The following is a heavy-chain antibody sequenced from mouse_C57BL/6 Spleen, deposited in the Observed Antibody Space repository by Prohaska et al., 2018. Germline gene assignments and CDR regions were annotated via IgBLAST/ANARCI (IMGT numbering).Heavy chain of an antibody. CDR2: INPSNGGT. Sequence: QRPGQGLEWIGTINPSNGGTNNNEKSKSKATLTVDKSSSTAYMEVSSLTSEDSAVYYCAREGGFPWGQGTTLTVSS. J-gene: IGHJ2*01. V-gene: IGHV1-53*01. CDR3: AREGGFP.